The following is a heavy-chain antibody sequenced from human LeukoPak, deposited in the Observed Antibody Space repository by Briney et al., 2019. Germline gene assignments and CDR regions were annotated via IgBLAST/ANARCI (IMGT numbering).Heavy chain of an antibody. V-gene: IGHV4-34*01. CDR2: INHSGST. J-gene: IGHJ4*02. D-gene: IGHD1-26*01. CDR3: AKDRRYRSGSPFGSFDY. CDR1: GGSFSGYY. Sequence: SETLSLTCAVYGGSFSGYYWSWIRQPPGKGLEWIGEINHSGSTNYNPSLKSRVTISVDTSKNQFSLKLSSVTAADTAVYYCAKDRRYRSGSPFGSFDYWGQGTLVTVSS.